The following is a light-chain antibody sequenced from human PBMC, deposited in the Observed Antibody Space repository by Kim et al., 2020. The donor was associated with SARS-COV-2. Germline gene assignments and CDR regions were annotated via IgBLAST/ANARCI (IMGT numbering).Light chain of an antibody. Sequence: EIVMTQSPATLSVSPGERATLSCRASQSVSSILAWYQQKPGQAPRLLIYGASTRATGIPGRFNGSGSGTEFTLTISSLQSEDFAVYYCQQYSHWPLTFGGGTKVDIK. CDR2: GAS. CDR3: QQYSHWPLT. CDR1: QSVSSI. J-gene: IGKJ4*01. V-gene: IGKV3-15*01.